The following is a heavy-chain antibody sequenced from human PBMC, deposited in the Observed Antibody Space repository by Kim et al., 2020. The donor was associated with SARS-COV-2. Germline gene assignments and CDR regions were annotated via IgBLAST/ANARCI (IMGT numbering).Heavy chain of an antibody. CDR3: ARGDWSTRWLQITGNYYGMDV. Sequence: GGSLRLSCAASGFTFSSYDMHWVRQATGKGLEWVSAIGTAGDTYYPCSVKGRFTISRENANNSLYLQMNSLRAGDTAVYYCARGDWSTRWLQITGNYYGMDVWGQGTTVTVSS. CDR2: IGTAGDT. D-gene: IGHD1-20*01. V-gene: IGHV3-13*01. J-gene: IGHJ6*02. CDR1: GFTFSSYD.